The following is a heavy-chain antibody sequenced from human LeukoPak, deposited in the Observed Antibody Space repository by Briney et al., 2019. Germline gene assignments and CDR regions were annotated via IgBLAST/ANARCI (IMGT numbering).Heavy chain of an antibody. CDR1: EYSFVTYY. CDR2: IFPGDSDT. CDR3: ANEYCSGGNCYFYH. Sequence: GESLKISSKGSEYSFVTYYFGWWRQMPGQGLEWMGIIFPGDSDTRYSPSFQGQVTISADESISTVYLQWSSLKASDTAIYYCANEYCSGGNCYFYHWGQGTLVTVSS. J-gene: IGHJ4*02. V-gene: IGHV5-51*01. D-gene: IGHD2-15*01.